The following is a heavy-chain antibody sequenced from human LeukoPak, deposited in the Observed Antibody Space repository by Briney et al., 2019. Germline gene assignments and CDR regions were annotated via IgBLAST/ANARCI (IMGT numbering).Heavy chain of an antibody. CDR1: GFSFSSYS. D-gene: IGHD2/OR15-2a*01. CDR2: ISSGNIYI. J-gene: IGHJ6*03. CDR3: ARDWNSMGYYYHMDV. V-gene: IGHV3-21*01. Sequence: SGGSLRLSCAASGFSFSSYSMNWVRQAPGKGLEWVSCISSGNIYIYYADSVKGRFTISRDNAKNSLFLQMNSLRAEDTAEYYCARDWNSMGYYYHMDVWGKGTTVTVSS.